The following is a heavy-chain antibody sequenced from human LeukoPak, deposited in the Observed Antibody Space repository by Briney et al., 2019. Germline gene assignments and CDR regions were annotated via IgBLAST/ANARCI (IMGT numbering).Heavy chain of an antibody. Sequence: VKVSCKASGGTFSSYAISWVRQAPGQGLEWMGRIIPIFGTANYAQKFQGRVTITSDESTSTAYMELSSLRSEDTAVYYCAREYDSSGYYGPLGWNYWGQGTLVTVSS. J-gene: IGHJ4*02. CDR2: IIPIFGTA. CDR3: AREYDSSGYYGPLGWNY. CDR1: GGTFSSYA. V-gene: IGHV1-69*13. D-gene: IGHD3-22*01.